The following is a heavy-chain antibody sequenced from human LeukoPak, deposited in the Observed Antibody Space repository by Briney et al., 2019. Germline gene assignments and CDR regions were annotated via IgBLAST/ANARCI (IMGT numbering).Heavy chain of an antibody. CDR1: GGSISSGSYY. D-gene: IGHD5-18*01. CDR2: IYTSGST. Sequence: SDTLSLTCTVSGGSISSGSYYWSWIPQPAGKGLEWIGRIYTSGSTNYNPSLQSRVTISVDTSKSQFSLKLSSVTATDTAVYYCARDLYSYGYDDYYYYMDVWGKGTTVTISS. J-gene: IGHJ6*03. V-gene: IGHV4-61*02. CDR3: ARDLYSYGYDDYYYYMDV.